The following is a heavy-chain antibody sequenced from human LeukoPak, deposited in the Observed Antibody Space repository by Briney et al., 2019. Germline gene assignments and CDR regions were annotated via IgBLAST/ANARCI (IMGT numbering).Heavy chain of an antibody. Sequence: ASVKVSCKASGYTFTGYYMHRVRQAPGQGLEWMGWINPNSGGTNYAQKFQGRVTMTRDTSITTAYMELSRLRSDDTAVYYCARDVRGAVAGDYYMDVWGKGTTVTVSS. D-gene: IGHD6-19*01. CDR2: INPNSGGT. V-gene: IGHV1-2*02. J-gene: IGHJ6*03. CDR3: ARDVRGAVAGDYYMDV. CDR1: GYTFTGYY.